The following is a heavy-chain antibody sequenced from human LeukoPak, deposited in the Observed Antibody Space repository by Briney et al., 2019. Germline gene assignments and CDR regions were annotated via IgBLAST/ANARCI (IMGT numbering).Heavy chain of an antibody. CDR1: GFTFSSYA. J-gene: IGHJ3*02. CDR3: AKDRFRDDYGDYSDAFDI. V-gene: IGHV3-30*04. CDR2: ISYDGSNK. Sequence: GGSLRLSCAASGFTFSSYAMHWVRQAPGKGLEWVAVISYDGSNKYYADSVKGRFTISRDNSKNTLYLQMNSLRAEDTAVYYCAKDRFRDDYGDYSDAFDIWGQGTMVTVSS. D-gene: IGHD4-17*01.